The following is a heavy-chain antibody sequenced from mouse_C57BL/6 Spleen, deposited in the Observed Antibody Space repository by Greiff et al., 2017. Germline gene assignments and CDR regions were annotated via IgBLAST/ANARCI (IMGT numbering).Heavy chain of an antibody. D-gene: IGHD2-4*01. CDR3: ARRGNDYGWYFDV. CDR1: GFTFSDYG. Sequence: EVKLVESGGGLVKPGGSLKLSCAASGFTFSDYGMHWVRQAPEKGLEWVAYISSGSSTIYYADTVKGRFTISRDNAKNTLFLQMTSLRSEDTAMDYCARRGNDYGWYFDVWGTGTTVTVSS. CDR2: ISSGSSTI. J-gene: IGHJ1*03. V-gene: IGHV5-17*01.